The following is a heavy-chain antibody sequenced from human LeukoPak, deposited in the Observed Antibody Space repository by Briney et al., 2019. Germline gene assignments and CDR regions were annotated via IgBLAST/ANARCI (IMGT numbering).Heavy chain of an antibody. CDR3: TTAAGYNYGQY. CDR2: ISYDGSNK. Sequence: GGSLRLSCAASGFTFSSYAMHWVHQAPGKGLEWVAVISYDGSNKYYADSVKGRFTISRDNSKNTLYLQMNSLRAEDTAIYYCTTAAGYNYGQYWGQGTLVTVSS. CDR1: GFTFSSYA. J-gene: IGHJ4*02. D-gene: IGHD5-18*01. V-gene: IGHV3-30*14.